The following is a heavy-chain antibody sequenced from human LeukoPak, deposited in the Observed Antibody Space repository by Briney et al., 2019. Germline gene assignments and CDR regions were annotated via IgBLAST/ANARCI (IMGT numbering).Heavy chain of an antibody. CDR3: AKDAQRGFDYSNSLEY. D-gene: IGHD4-11*01. CDR1: GFTYSHYG. V-gene: IGHV3-33*06. CDR2: IWSDATEK. Sequence: GWSLRVSCAASGFTYSHYGMHWVRQAPGKGLEWVAVIWSDATEKYYGDAVKGRFTISRDNSRNTLYLQMNSLRVEDTAVYYCAKDAQRGFDYSNSLEYWGQGTVVTVSS. J-gene: IGHJ4*02.